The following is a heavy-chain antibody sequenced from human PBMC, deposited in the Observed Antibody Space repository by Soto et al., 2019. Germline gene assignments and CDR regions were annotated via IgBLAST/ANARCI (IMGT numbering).Heavy chain of an antibody. V-gene: IGHV4-30-4*01. CDR3: VGTGTTDDF. CDR2: ICYSEDT. Sequence: VQLQGSGPGLVKPSQTLSLTCTVAGASVNTGDFYWWYIRQSPGKGLEWLGYICYSEDTYYNPSIKSRDTISMSTNSNQISLKLTSVTDADTAGYSGVGTGTTDDFWGQGTLVTASS. J-gene: IGHJ1*01. D-gene: IGHD1-7*01. CDR1: GASVNTGDFY.